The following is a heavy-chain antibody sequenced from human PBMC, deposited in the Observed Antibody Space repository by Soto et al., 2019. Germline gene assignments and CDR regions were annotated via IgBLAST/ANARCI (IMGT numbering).Heavy chain of an antibody. Sequence: GGSLRLSCAASGFTFSSYSMNWVRQAPGKGLEWVSSISSSSSYIYYADSVKGRFTISRDNAKNSLYLQMNSLRAEDTAVYYCARVVVPAAMWFYYYYMDVWGKGTTVTVSS. CDR1: GFTFSSYS. D-gene: IGHD2-2*01. CDR2: ISSSSSYI. J-gene: IGHJ6*03. CDR3: ARVVVPAAMWFYYYYMDV. V-gene: IGHV3-21*01.